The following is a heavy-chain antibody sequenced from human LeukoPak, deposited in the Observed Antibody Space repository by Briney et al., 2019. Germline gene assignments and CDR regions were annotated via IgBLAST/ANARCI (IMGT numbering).Heavy chain of an antibody. V-gene: IGHV3-30*03. CDR1: GFTFSSYW. J-gene: IGHJ4*02. CDR2: IAADGRDK. CDR3: ARDRLRAAAYYSDH. D-gene: IGHD6-25*01. Sequence: GGSLRLSCAASGFTFSSYWMSWVRQAPGKGLEWVAVIAADGRDKHHADSVKGRFTISRDSSKNTVYLQMNSLRAEDTAVYYCARDRLRAAAYYSDHWGQGTLVTVSS.